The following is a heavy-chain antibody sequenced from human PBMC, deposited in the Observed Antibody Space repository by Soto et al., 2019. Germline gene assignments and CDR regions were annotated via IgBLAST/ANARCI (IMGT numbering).Heavy chain of an antibody. CDR1: GGTFSSYA. J-gene: IGHJ4*02. CDR2: IIPIFGTA. Sequence: GASVKVSCKASGGTFSSYAISWVRQAPGQGLEWMGGIIPIFGTASYAQKFQGRVTITADESTSTAYMELSSLRSEDTAVYYRASSRPNYYDSSGYYSGFDYWGQGTLVTVSS. V-gene: IGHV1-69*13. CDR3: ASSRPNYYDSSGYYSGFDY. D-gene: IGHD3-22*01.